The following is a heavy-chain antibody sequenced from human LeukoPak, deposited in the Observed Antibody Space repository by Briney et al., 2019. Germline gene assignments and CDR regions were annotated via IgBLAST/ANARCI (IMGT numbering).Heavy chain of an antibody. Sequence: GGSLRLSCAASGFTFSDYEMNWVRQAPGKGLQWLSTISGSGGSTYYADSVKGRFTISRDNSRNILYLQMNNLRAEDTAVYYCANQYFDYWGQGTLVTVSS. J-gene: IGHJ4*02. V-gene: IGHV3-23*01. CDR2: ISGSGGST. CDR1: GFTFSDYE. CDR3: ANQYFDY. D-gene: IGHD2/OR15-2a*01.